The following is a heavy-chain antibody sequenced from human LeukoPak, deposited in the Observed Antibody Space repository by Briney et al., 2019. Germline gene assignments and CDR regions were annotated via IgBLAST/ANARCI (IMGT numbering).Heavy chain of an antibody. D-gene: IGHD3-10*01. CDR3: ARENDGSGSWTMTYYYYYYMDV. CDR2: IDHSGST. CDR1: GYSISSGHY. J-gene: IGHJ6*03. Sequence: PSETLSLTCSVSGYSISSGHYWGWIRQPPGKGLEWIGSIDHSGSTYYNPSLKSRVTISVDTSKNQFSLRLSSVTAADTAVYYCARENDGSGSWTMTYYYYYYMDVWGKGTTVTVSS. V-gene: IGHV4-38-2*02.